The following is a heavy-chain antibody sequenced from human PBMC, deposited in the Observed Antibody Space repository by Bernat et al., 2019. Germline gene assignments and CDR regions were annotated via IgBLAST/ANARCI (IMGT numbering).Heavy chain of an antibody. J-gene: IGHJ4*02. CDR3: ARDGSGWLFDC. CDR1: GFIFNNYA. CDR2: ITGNGISK. Sequence: EVQLVESGGGLVQPGGSLRLSCAPSGFIFNNYAMSWVRQFPGKGLEWVSAITGNGISKYYADSVKGRFTISRDNSKNTLYLQMNNLRAADTAVYYCARDGSGWLFDCWGQGTLVTVSS. V-gene: IGHV3-23*04. D-gene: IGHD6-19*01.